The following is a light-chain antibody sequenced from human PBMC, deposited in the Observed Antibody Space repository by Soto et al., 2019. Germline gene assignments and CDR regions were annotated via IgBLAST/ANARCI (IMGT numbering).Light chain of an antibody. CDR3: QQAASWAIT. J-gene: IGKJ5*01. CDR2: TAT. Sequence: DSQMTQSPASVSASVGDRVTITCRASQGVSTWLAWYQQKPGTAPKLLIYTATSLQSGVPSRFSGSGSGTDFTLPFNGLQPEVFATYSCQQAASWAITFGQVTRLELK. CDR1: QGVSTW. V-gene: IGKV1-12*01.